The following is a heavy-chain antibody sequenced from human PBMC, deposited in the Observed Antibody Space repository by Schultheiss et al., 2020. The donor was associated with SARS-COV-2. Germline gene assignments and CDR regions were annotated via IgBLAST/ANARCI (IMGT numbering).Heavy chain of an antibody. CDR1: GFTFSSYA. Sequence: GGSLRLSCAASGFTFSSYAMSWVRQAPGKGLEWVSAISGSGGSTYYADSVKGRFTISRDNSKNTLYLQMNSLRAEDTAVYYCARGGRIQLWYYYYYGMDVWGQGTTVTVSS. V-gene: IGHV3-23*01. CDR2: ISGSGGST. CDR3: ARGGRIQLWYYYYYGMDV. D-gene: IGHD5-18*01. J-gene: IGHJ6*02.